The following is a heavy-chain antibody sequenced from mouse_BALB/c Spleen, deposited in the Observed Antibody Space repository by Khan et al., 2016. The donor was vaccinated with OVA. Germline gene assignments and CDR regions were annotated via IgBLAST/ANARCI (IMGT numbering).Heavy chain of an antibody. V-gene: IGHV1S29*02. D-gene: IGHD2-4*01. CDR3: ARDGDDYDGAWFAY. CDR2: IYPYNGGT. J-gene: IGHJ3*01. Sequence: DVKLQESGPELVKPGASVKISCKASGYTFTDYNMHWVKQSHGKSLEWIGYIYPYNGGTGYNQKFKSKATLTVDNSSSTAYMELRSLTSEDSAVYYCARDGDDYDGAWFAYWGQGTLVTVSA. CDR1: GYTFTDYN.